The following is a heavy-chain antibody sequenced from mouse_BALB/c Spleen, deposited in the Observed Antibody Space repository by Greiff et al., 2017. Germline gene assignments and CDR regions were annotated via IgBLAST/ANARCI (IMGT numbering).Heavy chain of an antibody. Sequence: EVQLQESGPELVKPGASVKISCKASGYSFTGYFMNWVMQSHGKSLEWIGRINPYNGDTFYNQKFKGKATLTVDKSSSTAHMELRSLASEDSAVYYCARSYYDYDEGYAMDYWGQGTSVTVSS. CDR2: INPYNGDT. V-gene: IGHV1-20*02. CDR1: GYSFTGYF. D-gene: IGHD2-4*01. J-gene: IGHJ4*01. CDR3: ARSYYDYDEGYAMDY.